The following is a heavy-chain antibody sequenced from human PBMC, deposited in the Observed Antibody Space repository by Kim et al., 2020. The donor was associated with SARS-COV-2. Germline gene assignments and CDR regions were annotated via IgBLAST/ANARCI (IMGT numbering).Heavy chain of an antibody. D-gene: IGHD4-17*01. Sequence: GGSLRLSCTASGFTFGDYAMSWFRQAPGKGLEWVGFIRSKAYGGTTEYAASVKGRFTISRDDSKSIAYLQMNSLKTEDTAVYYCTTVTTGAEYFQHWGQGTLVTVSS. J-gene: IGHJ1*01. CDR2: IRSKAYGGTT. V-gene: IGHV3-49*03. CDR1: GFTFGDYA. CDR3: TTVTTGAEYFQH.